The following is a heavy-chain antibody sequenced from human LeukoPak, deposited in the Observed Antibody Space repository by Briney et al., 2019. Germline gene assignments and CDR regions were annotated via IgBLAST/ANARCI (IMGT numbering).Heavy chain of an antibody. J-gene: IGHJ3*02. CDR2: IYTSGST. CDR1: GGPISSGSYY. CDR3: ARDRNYYDSSGYYTDAFDI. D-gene: IGHD3-22*01. Sequence: PSQTLSLTCTVSGGPISSGSYYWSWIRQPAGKVLEWVGRIYTSGSTNYKPSLKSQVFISVDTSKNQFSLKLGSVTAADTAVYYCARDRNYYDSSGYYTDAFDIWGQGTMVTVSS. V-gene: IGHV4-61*02.